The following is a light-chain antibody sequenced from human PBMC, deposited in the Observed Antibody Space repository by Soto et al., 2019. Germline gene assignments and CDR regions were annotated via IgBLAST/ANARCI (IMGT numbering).Light chain of an antibody. CDR1: QSVSTF. J-gene: IGKJ5*01. CDR3: QQRGDWPPIT. CDR2: NAS. V-gene: IGKV3-11*01. Sequence: EIVLTQSPATLSLSPGERAILSCRASQSVSTFLAWFQQKPGQPPRLLIYNASNRTTGIPARFSGSGSGTDFTLTISSLEPEDFAVYYCQQRGDWPPITFGQGKRLEIK.